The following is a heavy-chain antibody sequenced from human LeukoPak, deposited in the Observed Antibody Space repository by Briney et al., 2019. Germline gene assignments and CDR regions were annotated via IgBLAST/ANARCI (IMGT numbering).Heavy chain of an antibody. CDR2: INSDGSST. V-gene: IGHV3-74*01. J-gene: IGHJ4*02. CDR1: GFTFSSYW. CDR3: ARSRYTGSHFDY. Sequence: GGSLRLSCAASGFTFSSYWMHWVRQAPGKGLVWVSRINSDGSSTNYADSVKGRFTISRDNAKNTVYLQMNSLRAEDTAVYYCARSRYTGSHFDYWGQGTLVTVSS. D-gene: IGHD1-26*01.